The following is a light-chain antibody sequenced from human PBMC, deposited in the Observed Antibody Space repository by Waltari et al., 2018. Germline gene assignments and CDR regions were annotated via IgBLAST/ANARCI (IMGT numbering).Light chain of an antibody. CDR2: KVS. CDR3: MQSVQHPWT. Sequence: DVVMNQSPLSLPVTLGQPASISCRSSQSLVYSDGNTYLNWFQHRPGQSPRRLIYKVSIRDSGVPDRFSGSGSGTDFTLKISRVEAEDVGVYYCMQSVQHPWTFGQGTKVEIK. J-gene: IGKJ1*01. CDR1: QSLVYSDGNTY. V-gene: IGKV2-30*01.